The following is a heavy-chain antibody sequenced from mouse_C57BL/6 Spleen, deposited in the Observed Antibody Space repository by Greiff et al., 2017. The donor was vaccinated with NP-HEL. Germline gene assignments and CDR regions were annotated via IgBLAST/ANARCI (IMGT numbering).Heavy chain of an antibody. CDR2: ISSGGDYI. CDR1: GFTFSSYA. J-gene: IGHJ4*01. V-gene: IGHV5-9-1*02. Sequence: EVNVVESGEGLVKPGGSLKLSCAASGFTFSSYAMSWVRQTPEKRLEWVAYISSGGDYIYYADTVKGRFTISRDNARNTLYLQMSSLKSEDTAMYYCTRGGRRYAMDYWGQGTSVTVSS. CDR3: TRGGRRYAMDY. D-gene: IGHD1-1*01.